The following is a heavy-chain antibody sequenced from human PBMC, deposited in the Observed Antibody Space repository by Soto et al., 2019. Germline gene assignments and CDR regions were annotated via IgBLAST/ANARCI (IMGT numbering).Heavy chain of an antibody. D-gene: IGHD2-21*02. Sequence: QVQLQESGPGLVKPSETLSLTCTVSGGSISSYYWSWIRQPPGKGLEWIRYIYYSGSTNYNPSLKSRVTISVDTSKNQFSLKLSSVTAADTAVYYCARDQSHSWTATYGMDVWGQGTTVTVSS. CDR1: GGSISSYY. J-gene: IGHJ6*02. CDR3: ARDQSHSWTATYGMDV. V-gene: IGHV4-59*01. CDR2: IYYSGST.